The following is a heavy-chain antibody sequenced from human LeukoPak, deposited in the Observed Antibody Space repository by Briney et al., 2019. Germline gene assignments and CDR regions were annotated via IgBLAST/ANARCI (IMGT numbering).Heavy chain of an antibody. D-gene: IGHD3-10*02. CDR2: IKQDGSEK. CDR3: AELGITMIGGV. J-gene: IGHJ6*04. V-gene: IGHV3-7*01. Sequence: GGSLRLPCAASGFSLSSYWMTWVRQAPGKGLEWVANIKQDGSEKNYVDSVKGRFTISRDNAKNSLYLQMNSLRAEDTAVYYCAELGITMIGGVWGKGTTVTISS. CDR1: GFSLSSYW.